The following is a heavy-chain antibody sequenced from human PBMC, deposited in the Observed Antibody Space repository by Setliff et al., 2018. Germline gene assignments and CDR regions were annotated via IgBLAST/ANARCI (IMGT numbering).Heavy chain of an antibody. CDR2: IIHSGST. J-gene: IGHJ4*02. CDR3: ERSFSRREKFLLDY. V-gene: IGHV4-34*12. CDR1: GGSFSGYY. Sequence: PSETLSLTCAVYGGSFSGYYWSWIRQPPGKRLEWIGEIIHSGSTNYNPSLKSRVTISMDTSKNQFSLKVSSVTAADTAVYYCERSFSRREKFLLDYWGQGALVTVSS.